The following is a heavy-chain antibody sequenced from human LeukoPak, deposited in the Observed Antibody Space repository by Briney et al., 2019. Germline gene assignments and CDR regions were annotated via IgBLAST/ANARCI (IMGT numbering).Heavy chain of an antibody. CDR1: GGSISSTHW. CDR2: IFHSGTT. V-gene: IGHV4-4*02. J-gene: IGHJ5*02. D-gene: IGHD2-15*01. Sequence: PSGTLSLTCAVSGGSISSTHWWNWVRQPPGKGLEWIGEIFHSGTTNYNPSLKSRVTISIDKSKNQFFLKLSSVTAADTAVYYCARARDCSGGTCYQFNWFDLWGQGTLVTVSS. CDR3: ARARDCSGGTCYQFNWFDL.